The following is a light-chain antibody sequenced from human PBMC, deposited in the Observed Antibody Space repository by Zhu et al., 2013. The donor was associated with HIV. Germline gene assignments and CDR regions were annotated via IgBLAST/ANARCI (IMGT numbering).Light chain of an antibody. CDR2: GAS. CDR3: QQYDALPNT. Sequence: DIQMTQSPSSLSASVGDRVTITCQASRDISTYLNWYQQRPGTAPKLLIYGASNLQSGVPSRFTGSGSGTDFSLTINSLQPEDISTYFCQQYDALPNTFGQGTKRGDQ. CDR1: RDISTY. V-gene: IGKV1-33*01. J-gene: IGKJ2*01.